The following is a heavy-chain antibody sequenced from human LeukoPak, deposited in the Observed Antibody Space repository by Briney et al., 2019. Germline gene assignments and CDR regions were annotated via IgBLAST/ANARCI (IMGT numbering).Heavy chain of an antibody. D-gene: IGHD6-19*01. J-gene: IGHJ4*02. CDR2: INSDGSTT. Sequence: PGGSLRLPCAASGFTFSGYWMHWVRQAPGKGLVWVSRINSDGSTTSYADSVMGRFTISRDNAKNTLYLQMNSLRAEDTAVYYCARVIYSGWQGELSDWGQGTLVTVPS. CDR1: GFTFSGYW. V-gene: IGHV3-74*01. CDR3: ARVIYSGWQGELSD.